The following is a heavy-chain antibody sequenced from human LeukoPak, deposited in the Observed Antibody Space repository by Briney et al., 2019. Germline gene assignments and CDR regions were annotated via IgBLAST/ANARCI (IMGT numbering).Heavy chain of an antibody. D-gene: IGHD2-2*02. CDR2: IYNSGST. Sequence: PGGSLRLSCAASGFTFSDYYMSWIRQPAGKGLEWIGRIYNSGSTDYNPSLKSRVTMSADPSKNQFSLKLSSVTAADTAVYYCARAIRAYWYFDLWGRGTLVTVSS. CDR1: GFTFSDYY. J-gene: IGHJ2*01. V-gene: IGHV4-4*07. CDR3: ARAIRAYWYFDL.